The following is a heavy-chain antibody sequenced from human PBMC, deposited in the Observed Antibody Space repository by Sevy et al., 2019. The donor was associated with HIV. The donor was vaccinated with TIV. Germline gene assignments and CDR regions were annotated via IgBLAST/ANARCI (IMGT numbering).Heavy chain of an antibody. V-gene: IGHV3-7*01. CDR3: ARGMGV. J-gene: IGHJ6*02. CDR2: INQDGSEI. CDR1: GISISSHW. Sequence: GGSLRLSCVGAGISISSHWMNWVRQSPGKGLEWVANINQDGSEIYYVGSVKGRFTISRDNARNSGYLQMHSLSVEDGGGYYCARGMGVWGQGTTVTVSS.